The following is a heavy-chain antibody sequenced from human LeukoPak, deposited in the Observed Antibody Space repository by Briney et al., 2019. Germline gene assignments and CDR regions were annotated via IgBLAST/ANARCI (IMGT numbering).Heavy chain of an antibody. Sequence: PGGSLRLSCAASGFTVSSNYMSWVRQAPGKGLEGVSVIYSGGSTYYADSVKGRFTLSRHNSKNTLYLQMNSLRAEDPAVYYCARDKGSNWFDPWGQGTLVTVSS. CDR1: GFTVSSNY. CDR2: IYSGGST. D-gene: IGHD3-10*01. CDR3: ARDKGSNWFDP. J-gene: IGHJ5*02. V-gene: IGHV3-53*04.